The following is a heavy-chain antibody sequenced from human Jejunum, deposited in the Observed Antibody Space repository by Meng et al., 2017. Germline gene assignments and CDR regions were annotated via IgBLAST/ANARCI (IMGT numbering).Heavy chain of an antibody. Sequence: GESLKISCTASKVPFSNYGMHWVRQAPGRGLEWVATMMDDGISKYYADSVKGRFTISRDNSKNTLYLQMNSLRAEDTAVYYCATDTGDSSSSAYYADYIDFWGPGTLVTVSS. CDR1: KVPFSNYG. D-gene: IGHD2-2*01. CDR2: MMDDGISK. CDR3: ATDTGDSSSSAYYADYIDF. J-gene: IGHJ4*02. V-gene: IGHV3-33*08.